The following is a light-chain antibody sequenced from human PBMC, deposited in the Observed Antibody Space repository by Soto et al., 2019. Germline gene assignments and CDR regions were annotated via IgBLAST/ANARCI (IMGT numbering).Light chain of an antibody. CDR2: AAS. CDR1: QSISSY. V-gene: IGKV1-39*01. CDR3: QQSYSTPWT. J-gene: IGKJ1*01. Sequence: IPITQSPSSLSASVGDRVTITFRASQSISSYLNWYQQKPGKAPKLLIYAASSLQSGVPSRFSGSGSGTDFTLTISSLQPEDFATYYCQQSYSTPWTFGQGTKVDI.